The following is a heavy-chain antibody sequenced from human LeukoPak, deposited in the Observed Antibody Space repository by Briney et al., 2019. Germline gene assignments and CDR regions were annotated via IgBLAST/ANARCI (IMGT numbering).Heavy chain of an antibody. CDR1: GFTFSSYW. J-gene: IGHJ4*02. Sequence: GGSLRLSCAASGFTFSSYWMSWVRQAPGKGLEWVANIKQDGSEKYYVDSVKGRFTIPRDNAKNSLYLQMNSLRAEDTAVYYCARGIGYGDYFYWGQGTLVTVSS. CDR2: IKQDGSEK. CDR3: ARGIGYGDYFY. V-gene: IGHV3-7*01. D-gene: IGHD4-17*01.